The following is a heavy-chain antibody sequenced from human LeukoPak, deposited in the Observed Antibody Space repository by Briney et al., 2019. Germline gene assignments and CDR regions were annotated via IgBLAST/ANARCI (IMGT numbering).Heavy chain of an antibody. CDR3: AATTPGYSYGLGY. J-gene: IGHJ4*02. D-gene: IGHD5-18*01. CDR2: IIPIFGTA. Sequence: GASVKVSCKASGGTFSSYAISWVRQAPGQGLEWMGGIIPIFGTANYAQKFQGRVTITADKSTSTAYMELSSLRSVDTAVYYCAATTPGYSYGLGYWGQGTLVTVSS. V-gene: IGHV1-69*06. CDR1: GGTFSSYA.